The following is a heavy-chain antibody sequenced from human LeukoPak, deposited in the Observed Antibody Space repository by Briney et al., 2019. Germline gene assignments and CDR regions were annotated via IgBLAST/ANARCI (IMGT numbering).Heavy chain of an antibody. V-gene: IGHV3-21*04. CDR1: GFTFSSYE. CDR2: ISSSSSYI. Sequence: GGSLRLSCAASGFTFSSYEMNWVRQAPGKGLEWVSSISSSSSYIYYADSVKGRFTISRDNAKNSLYLQMNSLRAEDTAFYYCAKGSAQNYFDSWGQGTLVTVSS. D-gene: IGHD3-10*01. CDR3: AKGSAQNYFDS. J-gene: IGHJ4*02.